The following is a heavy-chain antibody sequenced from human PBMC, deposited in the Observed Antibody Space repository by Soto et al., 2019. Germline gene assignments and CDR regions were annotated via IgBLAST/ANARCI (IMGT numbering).Heavy chain of an antibody. J-gene: IGHJ6*03. CDR3: ARDPGYRYCSSTSCYFLSYYYMDV. D-gene: IGHD2-2*01. Sequence: GGSLRLSCAASGFTFSSYGMHWVRQAPGKGLEWVAVIWYDGSNKYYADSVKGRFTISRDNSKNTLYLQMNSLRAEDTAVYYCARDPGYRYCSSTSCYFLSYYYMDVWGKGTTVTVSS. CDR2: IWYDGSNK. CDR1: GFTFSSYG. V-gene: IGHV3-33*01.